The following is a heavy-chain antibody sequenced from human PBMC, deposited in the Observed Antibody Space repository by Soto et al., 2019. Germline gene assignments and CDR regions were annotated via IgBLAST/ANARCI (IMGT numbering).Heavy chain of an antibody. CDR2: ISSSGSTI. D-gene: IGHD3-22*01. V-gene: IGHV3-11*01. CDR3: ARSLYYYDSTWFDP. Sequence: PRGSLLLSCASSVFTFSGYYMSWIRQAPGKGLELVSYISSSGSTIYYADSVKGRFTISRDNAKNSLYLQMNSLRAEDTAVYYCARSLYYYDSTWFDPWGQGTMVTVSS. J-gene: IGHJ5*02. CDR1: VFTFSGYY.